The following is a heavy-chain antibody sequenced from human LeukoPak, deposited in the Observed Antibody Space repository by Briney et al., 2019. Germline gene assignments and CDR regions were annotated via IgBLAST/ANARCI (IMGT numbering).Heavy chain of an antibody. CDR3: ARDSSGWSHTKYYFDY. V-gene: IGHV3-33*08. D-gene: IGHD6-19*01. CDR1: GLTISNYW. Sequence: GGSLRLSCTASGLTISNYWMSWVRQAPGKGLEWVAVIWYDGSNKYYADSVKGRFTISRDNSKNTLYLQMNSLRAEDTAVYYCARDSSGWSHTKYYFDYWGQGTLVTVSS. CDR2: IWYDGSNK. J-gene: IGHJ4*02.